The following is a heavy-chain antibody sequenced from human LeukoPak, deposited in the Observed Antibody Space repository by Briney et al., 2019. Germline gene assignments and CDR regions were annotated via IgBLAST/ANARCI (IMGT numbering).Heavy chain of an antibody. V-gene: IGHV1-18*01. CDR1: GYTFTSYG. CDR3: ARDCGGDCYSGSDY. CDR2: ISSYNGNT. J-gene: IGHJ4*02. Sequence: ASVNVSCKASGYTFTSYGISWVRQAPGQGLEWMGWISSYNGNTNYAQKLQGRVTMTTDTSTSTAYMELRSLRSDDTAVYYCARDCGGDCYSGSDYWGQGTLVTVSS. D-gene: IGHD2-21*02.